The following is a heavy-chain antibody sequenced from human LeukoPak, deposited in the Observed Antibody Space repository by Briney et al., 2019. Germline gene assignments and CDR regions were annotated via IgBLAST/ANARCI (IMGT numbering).Heavy chain of an antibody. V-gene: IGHV3-74*03. CDR1: GFTFSTSW. D-gene: IGHD3-10*01. Sequence: GGSLRLSCEGSGFTFSTSWMHWVRQAPGKGLVWVSRIDSDGSRITYADSVEGRFTISRDNAKNTVYLQMNSLRAEDTAVYYCARGRSGSYGFFDYWSLGNLVTVSS. CDR3: ARGRSGSYGFFDY. CDR2: IDSDGSRI. J-gene: IGHJ4*02.